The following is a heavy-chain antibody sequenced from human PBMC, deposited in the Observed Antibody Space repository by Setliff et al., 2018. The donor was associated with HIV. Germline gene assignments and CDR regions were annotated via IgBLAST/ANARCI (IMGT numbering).Heavy chain of an antibody. V-gene: IGHV4-38-2*01. J-gene: IGHJ6*03. D-gene: IGHD2-2*01. Sequence: SETLSLTCAVSGYSISSGYYWGWIRQPPGKGLEWIGSIYHSGSTNYNPSLKSRVTISVDTSKNQLSLKVSSVTAADTAVYYCARGPDCSSTSCYVSYFYYMDVWGKGTAVTVSS. CDR1: GYSISSGYY. CDR2: IYHSGST. CDR3: ARGPDCSSTSCYVSYFYYMDV.